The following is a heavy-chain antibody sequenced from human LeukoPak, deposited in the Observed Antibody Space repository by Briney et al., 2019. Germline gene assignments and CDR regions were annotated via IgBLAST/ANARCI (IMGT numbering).Heavy chain of an antibody. CDR1: GGSISSYY. Sequence: PSETLSLTCTASGGSISSYYWSWIRQPPGKGLEWIGYIYYSGSTNYNPSLKSRVTISVDTSKNQSSLKLSSVTAADTAVYYCARLGGYYYDSSGYYPPYYFDYWGQGTLVTVSS. J-gene: IGHJ4*02. D-gene: IGHD3-22*01. V-gene: IGHV4-59*08. CDR3: ARLGGYYYDSSGYYPPYYFDY. CDR2: IYYSGST.